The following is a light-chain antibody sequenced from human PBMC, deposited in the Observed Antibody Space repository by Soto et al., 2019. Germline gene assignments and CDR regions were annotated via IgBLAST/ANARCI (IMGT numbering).Light chain of an antibody. V-gene: IGKV3-20*01. CDR3: QQYSSSPLT. J-gene: IGKJ4*01. CDR2: GAS. Sequence: LSPGAIATLSCRASQSVRSSHLAWYQQMPGQAPRLLIYGASNRATGIPDRFSGSGSGTDFTLTISRLEPEDFAVYYCQQYSSSPLTFGGGTKVDI. CDR1: QSVRSSH.